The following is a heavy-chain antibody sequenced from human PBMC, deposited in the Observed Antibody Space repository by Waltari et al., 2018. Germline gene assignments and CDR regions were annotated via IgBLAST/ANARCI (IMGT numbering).Heavy chain of an antibody. J-gene: IGHJ4*02. D-gene: IGHD6-6*01. CDR2: IYHSGST. Sequence: QVQLQESGPGLVKPSETLSLTCAVSGYSISSGYYWGWLRQPPGKGLEWIGSIYHSGSTYYNPSLKSRVTISVDTSKNQFSLKLSSVTAADTAVYYCARTRIAARPFFDYWGQGTLVTVSS. V-gene: IGHV4-38-2*01. CDR3: ARTRIAARPFFDY. CDR1: GYSISSGYY.